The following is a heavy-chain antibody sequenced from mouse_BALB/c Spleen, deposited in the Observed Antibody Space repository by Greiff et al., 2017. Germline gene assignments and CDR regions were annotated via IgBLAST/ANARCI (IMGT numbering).Heavy chain of an antibody. CDR1: GYTFTSYW. D-gene: IGHD1-1*01. CDR2: IYPGSGST. Sequence: LKQPGSELVRPGASVKLSCKASGYTFTSYWMHWVKQRPGQGLEWIGNIYPGSGSTNYDEKFKSKATLTVDTSSSTAYMQLSSLTSEDSAVYYCTRNYGSIYYYAMDYWGQGTSVTVSS. V-gene: IGHV1S22*01. J-gene: IGHJ4*01. CDR3: TRNYGSIYYYAMDY.